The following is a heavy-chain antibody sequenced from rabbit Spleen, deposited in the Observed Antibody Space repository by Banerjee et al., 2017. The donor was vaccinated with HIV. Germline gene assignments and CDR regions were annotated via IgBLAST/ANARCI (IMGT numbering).Heavy chain of an antibody. J-gene: IGHJ4*01. CDR2: IDAGSSDFT. CDR1: GFFFGDRDV. Sequence: QEQLVESGGGLVQPEGSLTLTCKASGFFFGDRDVMCWVRQAPGKGLEWIACIDAGSSDFTYHASWAKGRFTISKTSATTVTLQMTTLTAADTATYFCAREDVYGYPFPTKLWGPGTLVTVS. CDR3: AREDVYGYPFPTKL. D-gene: IGHD6-1*01. V-gene: IGHV1S45*01.